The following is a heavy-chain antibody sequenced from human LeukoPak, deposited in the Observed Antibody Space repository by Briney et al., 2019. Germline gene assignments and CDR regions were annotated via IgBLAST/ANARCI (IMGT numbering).Heavy chain of an antibody. Sequence: ASVKVSCKASGYTFTSYYMHWVRQAPGQGLEWMGIINPSCGSKSYAQKFQGRVTMTRDMSTSTVYMELSSLTSEDTGVYYCARDWGRAAAGTFDYWGQGTLVTVSS. CDR1: GYTFTSYY. D-gene: IGHD6-13*01. CDR2: INPSCGSK. V-gene: IGHV1-46*01. CDR3: ARDWGRAAAGTFDY. J-gene: IGHJ4*02.